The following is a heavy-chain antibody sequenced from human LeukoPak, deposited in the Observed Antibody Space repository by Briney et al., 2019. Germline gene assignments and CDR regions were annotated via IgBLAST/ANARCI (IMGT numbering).Heavy chain of an antibody. D-gene: IGHD6-19*01. J-gene: IGHJ4*02. CDR2: INPNNGGT. CDR1: GYTFTGYY. V-gene: IGHV1-2*02. CDR3: ARDQYSSGWYEGDY. Sequence: ASVKVSCKASGYTFTGYYMHWVRQAPGQGLEWMGWINPNNGGTNYAQKFQGRVTMTRDTSISTPYKELSRLSSDDTAVYYCARDQYSSGWYEGDYWGQGTLVTVSS.